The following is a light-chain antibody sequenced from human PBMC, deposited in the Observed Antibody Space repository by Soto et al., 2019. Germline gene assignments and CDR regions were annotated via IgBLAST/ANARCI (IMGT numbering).Light chain of an antibody. CDR3: QQLNSFPIT. CDR2: AAS. J-gene: IGKJ5*01. V-gene: IGKV1-9*01. Sequence: DIQLTQSPSFLSASIGDRVTITCRASQAISGYLAWYQQKPGKAPKLLIYAASTLQSGVPSRFSGSGSGTEFTLTISSLQPEDFAIYSCQQLNSFPITFGQGTRLEI. CDR1: QAISGY.